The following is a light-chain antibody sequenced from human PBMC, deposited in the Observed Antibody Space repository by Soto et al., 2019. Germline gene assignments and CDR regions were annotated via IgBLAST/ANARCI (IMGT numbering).Light chain of an antibody. CDR1: SSDVGAYNY. CDR2: DVS. CDR3: SSYGGGDTFHVI. J-gene: IGLJ2*01. V-gene: IGLV2-8*01. Sequence: QSVLTQPPSVSAAPGQKVTISCTGTSSDVGAYNYVSWYQQYTGKAPKLMIYDVSKRPSEVPDRFSGSKSGNTAFLTVSGLRADDEAVYYCSSYGGGDTFHVIFGGGTKLTVL.